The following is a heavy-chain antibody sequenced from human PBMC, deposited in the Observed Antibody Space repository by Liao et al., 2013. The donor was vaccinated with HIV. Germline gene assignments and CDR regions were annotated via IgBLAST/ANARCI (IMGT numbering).Heavy chain of an antibody. V-gene: IGHV4-30-4*01. D-gene: IGHD3-3*01. Sequence: QLQLQESGPGLVKPSQTLSLSCTASGDSINSLPYYWSWIRLPPGKGPEWIGHIYYSGSADYNPSLKGRVSISLDTSKNQFFLKLSSVTAADTAVYYCARGDNGFWSGSHYYFYYMDVWGKGTTVTVSS. CDR2: IYYSGSA. J-gene: IGHJ6*03. CDR3: ARGDNGFWSGSHYYFYYMDV. CDR1: GDSINSLPYY.